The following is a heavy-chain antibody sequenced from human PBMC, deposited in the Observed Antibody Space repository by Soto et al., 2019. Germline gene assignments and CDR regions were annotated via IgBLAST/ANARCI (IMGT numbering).Heavy chain of an antibody. CDR3: ARVSAAGTRWFDS. Sequence: QVQLQESGPGLVQPSQILSLTCTVSGASISSGGFYWSWIRQFPGKGLEWIGYIDYRGRTFYNPSLKSRATISRDTSKSQFSLNVNSVTAADTAVFYCARVSAAGTRWFDSWGQGTLVTVSS. D-gene: IGHD6-13*01. V-gene: IGHV4-31*03. J-gene: IGHJ5*01. CDR2: IDYRGRT. CDR1: GASISSGGFY.